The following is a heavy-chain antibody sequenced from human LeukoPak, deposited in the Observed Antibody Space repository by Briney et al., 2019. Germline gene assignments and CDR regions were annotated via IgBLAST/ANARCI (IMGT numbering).Heavy chain of an antibody. J-gene: IGHJ3*02. CDR1: GGSISSSTCY. Sequence: SETLSLTCTVSGGSISSSTCYWGWIRQPPGKGLEWIGSICYSGSTYYNPSLKSRVTISVDTSKNQFSLKLSSVTAADTAVYYCARRNSYEYGAFDTWGQGTMVTVSS. V-gene: IGHV4-39*07. D-gene: IGHD3-22*01. CDR2: ICYSGST. CDR3: ARRNSYEYGAFDT.